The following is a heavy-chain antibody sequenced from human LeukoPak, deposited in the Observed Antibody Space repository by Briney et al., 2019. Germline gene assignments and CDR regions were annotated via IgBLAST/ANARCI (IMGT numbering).Heavy chain of an antibody. CDR3: ARDLSYDYGDYGWFDP. V-gene: IGHV1-2*02. CDR2: INPNSGGT. Sequence: ASVKVSCKASGYTFTGYYMHWVRQAPGQGLGWMGWINPNSGGTNYAQKFQGRVTMTRDTSISTAYMELSRLRSDDTAVYYCARDLSYDYGDYGWFDPWGQGTLVTVSS. D-gene: IGHD4-17*01. J-gene: IGHJ5*02. CDR1: GYTFTGYY.